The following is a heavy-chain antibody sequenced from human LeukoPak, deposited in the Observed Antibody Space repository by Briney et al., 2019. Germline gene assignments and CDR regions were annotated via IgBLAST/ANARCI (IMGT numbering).Heavy chain of an antibody. V-gene: IGHV4-59*08. J-gene: IGHJ5*02. CDR2: IYYSGST. CDR3: ARRIGSADWFDP. Sequence: PSETLSLTCTVSGGSISSYYWSWIRQPPGKGLEWIGYIYYSGSTNYNPSLKSRVTISVDTSKNQFSLKLSSVTAADTAVYYCARRIGSADWFDPWGQGTLVTVSS. D-gene: IGHD3-10*01. CDR1: GGSISSYY.